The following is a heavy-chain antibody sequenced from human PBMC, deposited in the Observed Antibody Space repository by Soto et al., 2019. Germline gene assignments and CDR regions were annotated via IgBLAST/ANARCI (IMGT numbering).Heavy chain of an antibody. V-gene: IGHV1-3*01. CDR2: LNGGTGQT. CDR1: GYTFSTYS. D-gene: IGHD1-1*01. Sequence: ASVKVSCKASGYTFSTYSMHWVRQAPGQSLEWMGWLNGGTGQTRYSQKFQDRVIITRDTSASTGYMELSSLTSEDTAVYYCARGKGMEENYFYYGLDIWGQGTTVTVSS. CDR3: ARGKGMEENYFYYGLDI. J-gene: IGHJ6*02.